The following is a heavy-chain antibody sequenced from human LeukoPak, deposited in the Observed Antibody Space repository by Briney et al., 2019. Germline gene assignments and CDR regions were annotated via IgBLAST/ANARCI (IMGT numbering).Heavy chain of an antibody. CDR3: AREGVIKSFDY. J-gene: IGHJ4*02. CDR2: INPNSGDT. Sequence: ASVKVSCKASGYTFTGYYMHWVRQAPGQGLEWMGWINPNSGDTNYAQKFQGRVTMTRDTSISTAYMDLSRLRSNDTAVYYCAREGVIKSFDYWGQGTLVTVSS. CDR1: GYTFTGYY. V-gene: IGHV1-2*02. D-gene: IGHD3-3*01.